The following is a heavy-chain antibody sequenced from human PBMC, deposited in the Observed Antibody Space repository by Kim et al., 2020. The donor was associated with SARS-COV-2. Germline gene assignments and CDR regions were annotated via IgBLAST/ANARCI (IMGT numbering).Heavy chain of an antibody. V-gene: IGHV4-59*01. CDR3: ARVPVGYRSSSVYYYMDV. Sequence: SETLSLTCTVSGGSINNYSWSWIRQPPGKGLEWIAYIYYTGSTNYNPSLRSRVTISVDTSKNQFSLKLSSVTAADTAVYYCARVPVGYRSSSVYYYMDVWGKGTTVTVSS. CDR2: IYYTGST. D-gene: IGHD6-6*01. CDR1: GGSINNYS. J-gene: IGHJ6*03.